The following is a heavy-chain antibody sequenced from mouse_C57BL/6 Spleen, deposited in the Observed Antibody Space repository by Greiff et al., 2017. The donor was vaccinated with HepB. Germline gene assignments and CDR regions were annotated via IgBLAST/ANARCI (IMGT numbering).Heavy chain of an antibody. V-gene: IGHV1-55*01. Sequence: QVQLQQPGAELVKPGASVKMSCKASGYTFTSYWITWVKQMPGQGLEWIGDIYPGSGSTNYNEKFKSKATLTVDTSSSTAYMQLSSLTSEDSAGYYCARGRNYHAMHYWAQGTSATVSS. CDR1: GYTFTSYW. D-gene: IGHD2-1*01. CDR3: ARGRNYHAMHY. CDR2: IYPGSGST. J-gene: IGHJ4*01.